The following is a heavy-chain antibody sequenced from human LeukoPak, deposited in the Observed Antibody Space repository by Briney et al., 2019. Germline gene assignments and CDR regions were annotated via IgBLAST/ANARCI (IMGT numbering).Heavy chain of an antibody. CDR1: GDSVSSNSAA. CDR3: ARDPFQYYYGMDV. J-gene: IGHJ6*02. V-gene: IGHV6-1*01. D-gene: IGHD2-21*01. Sequence: SQTLSLTCAISGDSVSSNSAAWNWLRQSPSRGLEWLGRTYYRSKWYNDYAVSVKSRITINPDTSKNQFSLQLNSVTPEDTAVYYCARDPFQYYYGMDVWGQGTTVTVSS. CDR2: TYYRSKWYN.